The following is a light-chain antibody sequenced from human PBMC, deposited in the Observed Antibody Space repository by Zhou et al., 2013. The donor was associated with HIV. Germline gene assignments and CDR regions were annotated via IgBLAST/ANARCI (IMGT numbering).Light chain of an antibody. J-gene: IGKJ1*01. CDR2: GAS. CDR3: QQYASSPRT. V-gene: IGKV3-20*01. CDR1: QAVGSRY. Sequence: VLTQSPGTLSLSPGERATLSCRASQAVGSRYLAWYQQKPGQAPRPLIYGASSRAPGIPDRFSGSGSGTDFTLTISRLEPEDFAVYSCQQYASSPRTFGQGTKVEIK.